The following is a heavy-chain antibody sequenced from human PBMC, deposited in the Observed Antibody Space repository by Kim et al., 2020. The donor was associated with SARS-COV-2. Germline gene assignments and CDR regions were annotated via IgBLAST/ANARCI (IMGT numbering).Heavy chain of an antibody. Sequence: SETLSLTCAVYGGSFSGYYWSWIRQPPGKGLEWIGEINHSGSTNYNPSLKSRVTISVDTSKNQFSLKLSSVTAADTAVYYCARGGDILTDTGGGMDVWGQGTTVTVSS. D-gene: IGHD3-9*01. CDR1: GGSFSGYY. CDR3: ARGGDILTDTGGGMDV. V-gene: IGHV4-34*01. J-gene: IGHJ6*02. CDR2: INHSGST.